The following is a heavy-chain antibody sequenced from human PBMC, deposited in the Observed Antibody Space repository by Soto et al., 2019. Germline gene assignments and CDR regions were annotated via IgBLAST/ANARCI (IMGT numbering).Heavy chain of an antibody. J-gene: IGHJ6*02. CDR3: ARDGGEIWNKNYYYSGMDV. CDR1: GGSLSLYY. CDR2: IYYNGSA. Sequence: ASETLSLTCTVSGGSLSLYYWSWVRQFPGKGLEWIGYIYYNGSANYNPSLRSRVTIAIDTSKNQFSLRLTSMTAADTAVYYCARDGGEIWNKNYYYSGMDVWGQGTTVTAP. D-gene: IGHD3-16*01. V-gene: IGHV4-59*01.